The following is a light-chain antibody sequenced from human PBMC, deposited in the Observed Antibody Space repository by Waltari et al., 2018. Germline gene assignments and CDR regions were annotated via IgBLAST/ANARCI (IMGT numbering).Light chain of an antibody. CDR2: TDN. V-gene: IGLV1-44*01. CDR3: ATWDDSLNAWV. CDR1: YSNIGRNA. Sequence: QSVLTQPPSASGTPGQRVTISCSGSYSNIGRNAVNWYQQLPETAPKLLIYTDNQRPSGFPDRFSGSKSDTSASLAISGLQSEDEADYHCATWDDSLNAWVFGGGTKVTVL. J-gene: IGLJ3*02.